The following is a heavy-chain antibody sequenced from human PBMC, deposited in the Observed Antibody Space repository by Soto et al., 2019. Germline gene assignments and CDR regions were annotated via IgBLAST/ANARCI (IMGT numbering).Heavy chain of an antibody. Sequence: QVQLVQSGAEVKKPGASVKVSCKASGYTFTSYYMHWVRQAPGQGLEWMGIINPSGGSTSYAQKVQGRVTMTRDTSTSTVYMELSSLRSEDTAVYYCARARTPNDFWRGYTYYMDVWGKGTTVTVSS. V-gene: IGHV1-46*03. CDR3: ARARTPNDFWRGYTYYMDV. D-gene: IGHD3-3*01. J-gene: IGHJ6*03. CDR2: INPSGGST. CDR1: GYTFTSYY.